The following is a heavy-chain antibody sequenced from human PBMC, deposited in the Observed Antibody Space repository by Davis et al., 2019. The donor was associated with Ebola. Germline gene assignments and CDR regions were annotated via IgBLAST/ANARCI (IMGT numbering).Heavy chain of an antibody. CDR3: AKATGMGTTGSSDY. J-gene: IGHJ4*02. V-gene: IGHV3-30*04. D-gene: IGHD4-17*01. Sequence: GGSLRLSCAVSGTTFSRYAMHWVRQARAKGLEWVAAISYDGSMKYYADSVKGRFSISRDNSKNTLYQQMNSLRADDTAVYYCAKATGMGTTGSSDYWGQGTLVTVSS. CDR2: ISYDGSMK. CDR1: GTTFSRYA.